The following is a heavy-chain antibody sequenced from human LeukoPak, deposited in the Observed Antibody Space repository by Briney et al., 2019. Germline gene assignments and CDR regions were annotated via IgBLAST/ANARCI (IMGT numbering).Heavy chain of an antibody. V-gene: IGHV4-59*01. CDR2: IYYSGST. CDR1: GGSISSYY. CDR3: ARGLRIAVYYFDY. D-gene: IGHD6-13*01. Sequence: SETLSLTCTVSGGSISSYYWSWIRQPPGKGVEWIGFIYYSGSTNYNPSLKSRVTISVDTSKNQFSLKLSSVTAADTAVYYCARGLRIAVYYFDYWGQGTLVTVSS. J-gene: IGHJ4*02.